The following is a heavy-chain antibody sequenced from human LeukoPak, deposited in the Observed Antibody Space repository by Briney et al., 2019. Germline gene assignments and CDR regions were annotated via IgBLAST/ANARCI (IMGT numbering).Heavy chain of an antibody. Sequence: SETLSLTCAVYGGSFSGYYWSWIRQPPGKGREWIGEINHSGSTNYNTSLKSRVTISVDTSKNQFSLKLSSVTAADTAVYYCARGRAFDYWGQGTLVTVSS. CDR1: GGSFSGYY. J-gene: IGHJ4*02. CDR3: ARGRAFDY. CDR2: INHSGST. V-gene: IGHV4-34*01.